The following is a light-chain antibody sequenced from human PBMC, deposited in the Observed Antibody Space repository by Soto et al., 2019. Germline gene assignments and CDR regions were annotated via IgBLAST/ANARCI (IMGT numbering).Light chain of an antibody. CDR2: AAS. CDR1: QSIGYY. CDR3: QQSYSTPQIT. V-gene: IGKV1-39*01. J-gene: IGKJ2*01. Sequence: DIQMTQSPSSLSASVGDRVTITCRASQSIGYYLNWYQQKPGTAPKLLIYAASSLQSGVPSRFRGSGSGTDFTLTISSLQPEDFATYYCQQSYSTPQITFDQGTKLEIK.